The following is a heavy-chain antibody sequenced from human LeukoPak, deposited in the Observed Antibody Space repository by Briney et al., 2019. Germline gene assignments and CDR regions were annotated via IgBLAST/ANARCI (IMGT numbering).Heavy chain of an antibody. CDR3: ARDRPGTATTIDF. D-gene: IGHD1-7*01. CDR2: INHSGST. Sequence: PSETLSLTCAVYGGSFSGYYWSWIRQPPGKGLEWIGEINHSGSTNYNPSLKSRVTISLDKSKNQFSLNLSSVTAADTAIYYCARDRPGTATTIDFWGQGTLVTVPS. CDR1: GGSFSGYY. J-gene: IGHJ4*02. V-gene: IGHV4-34*01.